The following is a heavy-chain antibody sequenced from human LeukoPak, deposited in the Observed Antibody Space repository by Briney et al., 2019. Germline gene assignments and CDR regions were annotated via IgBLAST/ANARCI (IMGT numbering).Heavy chain of an antibody. Sequence: AGGSLRLSCAASGFTFSSYWIHWVRHAPGKGLVWVSRINSDGRSTLYADSVKGRFTISRDNAKNTLYLQMSSLRAEDTAVYYCAKRGYSYGYLFDYWGQGTLVTVSS. J-gene: IGHJ4*02. CDR1: GFTFSSYW. D-gene: IGHD5-18*01. CDR2: INSDGRST. CDR3: AKRGYSYGYLFDY. V-gene: IGHV3-74*01.